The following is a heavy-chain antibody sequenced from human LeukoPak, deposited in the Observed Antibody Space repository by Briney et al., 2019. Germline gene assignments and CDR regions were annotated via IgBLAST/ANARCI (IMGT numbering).Heavy chain of an antibody. J-gene: IGHJ4*02. CDR3: ARGALNSGSYRKYFDY. CDR2: IYTSGST. V-gene: IGHV4-61*09. CDR1: GGSISSGSYY. Sequence: SETLSLTCTVSGGSISSGSYYWSWIRQPAGKGLEWIGHIYTSGSTNYNPSLKSRVTISVDTSKNQFSLKLSSVTAADTAVYYCARGALNSGSYRKYFDYWGQGTLVTVSS. D-gene: IGHD1-26*01.